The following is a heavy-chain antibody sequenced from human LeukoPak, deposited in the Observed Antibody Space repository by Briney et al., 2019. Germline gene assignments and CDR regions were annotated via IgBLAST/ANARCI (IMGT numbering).Heavy chain of an antibody. J-gene: IGHJ4*02. D-gene: IGHD2-2*01. CDR2: IIPIFGTA. CDR1: GYTFTGYY. CDR3: AREGAGTLYCSSTSCYPYYLDY. V-gene: IGHV1-69*05. Sequence: ASVKVSCKASGYTFTGYYMHWVRQAPGQGLEWMGGIIPIFGTANYAQKFQGRVTITTDESTSTAYMELSSLRSEDTAVYYCAREGAGTLYCSSTSCYPYYLDYWGQGTLVTVSS.